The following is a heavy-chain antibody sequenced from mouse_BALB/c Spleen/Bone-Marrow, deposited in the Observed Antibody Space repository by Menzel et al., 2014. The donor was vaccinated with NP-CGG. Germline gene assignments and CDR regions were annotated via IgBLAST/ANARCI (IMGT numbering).Heavy chain of an antibody. CDR2: SRNKAKYYTT. Sequence: VQLKESGGGLVRPGDSLRLSCATSGFTFSNFYMEWVRQTPGKRLEWIAASRNKAKYYTTEYSASVKGRFIVSRDTSQSVLYLQMNALRAEDTAIYYCARDVGYGNYFVYWGQGTLVTVSA. D-gene: IGHD2-10*02. V-gene: IGHV7-1*02. CDR1: GFTFSNFY. CDR3: ARDVGYGNYFVY. J-gene: IGHJ3*01.